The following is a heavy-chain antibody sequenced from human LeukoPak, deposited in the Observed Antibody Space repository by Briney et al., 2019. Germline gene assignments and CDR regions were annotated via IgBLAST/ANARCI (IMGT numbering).Heavy chain of an antibody. CDR3: ARDAGLLWCGDLYFDF. CDR1: GFTFVSYW. Sequence: GGSLRLSCAACGFTFVSYWMSWVRQAPGKGLEWVSNIKQDGSEKHYVDSVTGRFTISRDNAQNSLFLQMTSLRAEDTAVYYCARDAGLLWCGDLYFDFLGQGTLVTVSS. CDR2: IKQDGSEK. J-gene: IGHJ4*02. V-gene: IGHV3-7*01. D-gene: IGHD3-10*01.